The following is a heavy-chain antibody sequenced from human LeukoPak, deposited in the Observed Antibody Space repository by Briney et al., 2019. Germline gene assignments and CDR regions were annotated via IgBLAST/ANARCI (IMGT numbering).Heavy chain of an antibody. J-gene: IGHJ3*02. CDR3: ARETYYYDSSGYYYGARPAAFAI. V-gene: IGHV3-11*01. Sequence: GGSLRLSCAASGFTFSNYYMSWIRQAPGKGLEGVSYISSSGSTIYYADSVKGRFTISRDNAKNSLYLQMNSLRAEDTAVYYCARETYYYDSSGYYYGARPAAFAIWGQGTMVTVSS. D-gene: IGHD3-22*01. CDR1: GFTFSNYY. CDR2: ISSSGSTI.